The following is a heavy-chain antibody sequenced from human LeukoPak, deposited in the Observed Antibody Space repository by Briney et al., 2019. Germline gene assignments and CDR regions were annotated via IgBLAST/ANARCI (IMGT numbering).Heavy chain of an antibody. CDR2: ISSSSSTI. CDR1: GFTFSSYS. D-gene: IGHD6-13*01. J-gene: IGHJ4*02. Sequence: PGGSLRLSCAASGFTFSSYSMNWVRQAPGKGLEWVSYISSSSSTIYYADSVKGRFTISRDNAKNSLYLQMNSLRAEDTAVYYCASTGIAAAGRGYFDYWGQGTLVTVSS. CDR3: ASTGIAAAGRGYFDY. V-gene: IGHV3-48*01.